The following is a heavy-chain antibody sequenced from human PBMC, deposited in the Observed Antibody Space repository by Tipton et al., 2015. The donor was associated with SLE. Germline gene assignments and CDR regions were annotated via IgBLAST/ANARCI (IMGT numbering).Heavy chain of an antibody. D-gene: IGHD2-8*01. V-gene: IGHV1-69*01. J-gene: IGHJ4*02. CDR2: IIPIFGTA. Sequence: QLVQSGPEVKKPGSSVKVSCKASGGTFSSYAISWVRQAPGQGLEWMGGIIPIFGTANYAQKFQGRVTITADESTSTAYMELSSLRSEDTAVYYCAKRPGMLGYRWFDYWGQGTLVTVSS. CDR3: AKRPGMLGYRWFDY. CDR1: GGTFSSYA.